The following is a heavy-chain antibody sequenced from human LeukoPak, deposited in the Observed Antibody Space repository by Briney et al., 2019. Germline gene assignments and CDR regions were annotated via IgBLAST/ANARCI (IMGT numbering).Heavy chain of an antibody. V-gene: IGHV4-38-2*01. J-gene: IGHJ5*02. CDR2: IYHSGST. D-gene: IGHD2-2*01. CDR1: GYSISSDYY. Sequence: SETLSLTCAVSGYSISSDYYWGWIRQPPGKGLEWIGNIYHSGSTYYSPSLKSRVIISVDTSKNQFSLKLSSVTAADTAVYYCARLDCSSTSCYGGYNWFDPWGQGTLVTVSS. CDR3: ARLDCSSTSCYGGYNWFDP.